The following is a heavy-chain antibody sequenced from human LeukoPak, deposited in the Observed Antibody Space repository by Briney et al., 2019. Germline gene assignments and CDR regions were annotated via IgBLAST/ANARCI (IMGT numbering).Heavy chain of an antibody. CDR2: INHSGST. J-gene: IGHJ4*02. D-gene: IGHD6-13*01. Sequence: SETLSLTCTVSGGSISSGSYYWSWIRQPPGKGLEWIGEINHSGSTNYNPSLKSRVTISVDTSKNQFSLKLSSVTAADTAVYYCARGSRIAAAGTIDYWGQGTLVTVSS. CDR1: GGSISSGSYY. CDR3: ARGSRIAAAGTIDY. V-gene: IGHV4-39*07.